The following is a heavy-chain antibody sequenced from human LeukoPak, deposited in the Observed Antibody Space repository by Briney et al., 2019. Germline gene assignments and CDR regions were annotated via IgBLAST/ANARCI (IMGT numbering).Heavy chain of an antibody. CDR1: GGTFISYA. Sequence: SVKVSCKASGGTFISYAISWVRQAPGQGLEWMGGINPIFGTANYAQKFQGRVTITADESTSTAYMELSSLRSEDTAVYYCASMLYYAYVWGSYRDYYYGMDVWGKGTTVTVSS. CDR3: ASMLYYAYVWGSYRDYYYGMDV. V-gene: IGHV1-69*13. D-gene: IGHD3-16*02. CDR2: INPIFGTA. J-gene: IGHJ6*04.